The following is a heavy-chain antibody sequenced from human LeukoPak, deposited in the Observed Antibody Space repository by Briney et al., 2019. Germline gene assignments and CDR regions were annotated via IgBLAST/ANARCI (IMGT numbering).Heavy chain of an antibody. CDR2: VYYGGTT. CDR1: GCSISSSTYY. V-gene: IGHV4-39*07. CDR3: ARVERYSGSFDT. J-gene: IGHJ4*02. Sequence: SETLCLTCTVSGCSISSSTYYWGWIRQPPGMGLEWIGSVYYGGTTYYSPSLKSRVTISIDTSNNQFSLRLSSVTAADTAVFFCARVERYSGSFDTWGQGSLVAVSS. D-gene: IGHD1-26*01.